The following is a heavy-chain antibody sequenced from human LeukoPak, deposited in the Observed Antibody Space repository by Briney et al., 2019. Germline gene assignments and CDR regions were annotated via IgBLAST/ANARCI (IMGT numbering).Heavy chain of an antibody. Sequence: RPGRSLILSCAASGFPFSTYAMHWVREAPGKGLERVALISNDGFKKYYPDSVEGRFIISRDNSKNTLFLQMNSLTTEDTAVYYCAPSPNYGSGTSGYWGQGTQVTVSP. D-gene: IGHD3-10*01. CDR2: ISNDGFKK. CDR1: GFPFSTYA. J-gene: IGHJ4*02. V-gene: IGHV3-30*03. CDR3: APSPNYGSGTSGY.